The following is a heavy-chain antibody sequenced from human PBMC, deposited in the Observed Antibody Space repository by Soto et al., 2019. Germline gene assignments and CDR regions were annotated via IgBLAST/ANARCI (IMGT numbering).Heavy chain of an antibody. CDR2: ISYDGSDT. J-gene: IGHJ4*02. CDR1: RFTFGVFD. D-gene: IGHD2-21*02. CDR3: ASGRREGGDSGPQFEF. V-gene: IGHV3-30*03. Sequence: QVQLVESGGGVVQPGRSLSLSCAASRFTFGVFDMFWVRQAPGKGLEWVAGISYDGSDTYYGDSLKGRFTISRDNSKNTLYLRMDSLRTEDTAVYHGASGRREGGDSGPQFEFWGLGTLVTVSS.